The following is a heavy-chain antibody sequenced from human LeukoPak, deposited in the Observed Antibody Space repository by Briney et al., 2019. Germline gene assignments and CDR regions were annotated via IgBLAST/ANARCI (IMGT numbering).Heavy chain of an antibody. CDR2: MRGSGGNT. CDR1: GSMYNYY. D-gene: IGHD6-13*01. CDR3: AKEGESGYSSSWPN. Sequence: ETLSLTCTVSGSMYNYYWSWVRQAPGKGLEWVSAMRGSGGNTYYADSVKGRFTISRDNTKNTLYLQMNSLRAEDTAVYYCAKEGESGYSSSWPNWGQGTLVTVSS. V-gene: IGHV3-23*01. J-gene: IGHJ4*02.